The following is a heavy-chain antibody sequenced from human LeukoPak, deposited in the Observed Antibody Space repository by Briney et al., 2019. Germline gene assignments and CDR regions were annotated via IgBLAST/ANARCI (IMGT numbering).Heavy chain of an antibody. J-gene: IGHJ4*02. CDR2: ISSSGSTI. Sequence: GGSLRLSCAASGFTFSSYEMNWVRQAPGKGLEWVSYISSSGSTIYYADSVKGRFTISRDSAKNSLYLQMNSLRAEDTATYYCARVGTWIQLWLDYWGQGTLVTVSS. D-gene: IGHD5-18*01. CDR3: ARVGTWIQLWLDY. CDR1: GFTFSSYE. V-gene: IGHV3-48*03.